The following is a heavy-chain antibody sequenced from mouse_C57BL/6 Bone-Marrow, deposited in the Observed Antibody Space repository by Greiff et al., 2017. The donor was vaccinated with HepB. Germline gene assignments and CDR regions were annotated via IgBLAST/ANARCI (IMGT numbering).Heavy chain of an antibody. Sequence: VQLQQSGAELARPGASVKLSCKASGYTFTSYGISWVKQRTGQGLEWIGEIYPRSGNTYYNEKFKGKATLTADKSSSTAYMELRSLTSEDSAVYFCARRGYGSLYAMDYWGQGTSVTVSS. CDR1: GYTFTSYG. D-gene: IGHD1-1*01. CDR3: ARRGYGSLYAMDY. V-gene: IGHV1-81*01. CDR2: IYPRSGNT. J-gene: IGHJ4*01.